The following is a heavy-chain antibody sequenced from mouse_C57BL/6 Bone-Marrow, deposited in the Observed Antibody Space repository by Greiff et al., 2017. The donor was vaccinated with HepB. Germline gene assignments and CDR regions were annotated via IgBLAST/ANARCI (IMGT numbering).Heavy chain of an antibody. D-gene: IGHD1-1*02. CDR2: INPNNGGT. J-gene: IGHJ3*01. V-gene: IGHV1-18*01. CDR1: GYTFTDYN. CDR3: ASGGGNRFAY. Sequence: EVHLVESGPELVKPGASVKIPCKASGYTFTDYNMDWVKQSHGKSLEWIGDINPNNGGTIYNQKFKGKATLTVDKSSSTAYMELRSLTSEDTAVYYCASGGGNRFAYWGQGTLVTVSA.